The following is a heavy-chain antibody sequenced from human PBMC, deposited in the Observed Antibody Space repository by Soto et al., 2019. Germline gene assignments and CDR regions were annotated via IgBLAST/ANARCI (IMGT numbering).Heavy chain of an antibody. CDR1: GFTFSNYN. V-gene: IGHV3-48*02. CDR2: TSSGSSTI. Sequence: PGGSLRLSCAASGFTFSNYNMNWVRQAPGKGLEWVSCTSSGSSTIYYADSVKGRFTISRDDGKNSLSLQMNRLRDEDTAVYYCARRLATALLDVWRQGTTVTVSS. J-gene: IGHJ6*02. D-gene: IGHD3-16*01. CDR3: ARRLATALLDV.